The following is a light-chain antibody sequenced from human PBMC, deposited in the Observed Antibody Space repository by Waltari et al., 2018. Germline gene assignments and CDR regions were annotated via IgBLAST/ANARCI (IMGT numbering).Light chain of an antibody. J-gene: IGLJ1*01. CDR3: ATWDDSLGGAI. CDR2: RND. CDR1: NSNIGRNY. V-gene: IGLV1-47*01. Sequence: QSVLIQPPSVSGTPGQRVTISCSGANSNIGRNYVYWLAHLPGEAPKLLVFRNDQRPSGVPGRFSGSKSGTSASLAISGLQSEDEADFYCATWDDSLGGAIFGPGTKVTVL.